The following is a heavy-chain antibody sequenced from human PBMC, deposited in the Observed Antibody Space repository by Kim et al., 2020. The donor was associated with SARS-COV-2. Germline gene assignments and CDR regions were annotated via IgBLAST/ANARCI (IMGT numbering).Heavy chain of an antibody. Sequence: YADSVKGRFTISRDNAKNTLYLQMNSLRVENTAVYYCARRAYSSGWWYFDYWGQGTLVTVSS. D-gene: IGHD6-19*01. V-gene: IGHV3-74*01. J-gene: IGHJ4*02. CDR3: ARRAYSSGWWYFDY.